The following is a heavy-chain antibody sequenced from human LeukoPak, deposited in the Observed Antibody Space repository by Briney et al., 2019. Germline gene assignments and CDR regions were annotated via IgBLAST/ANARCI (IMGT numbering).Heavy chain of an antibody. CDR1: GFTIDDYW. Sequence: PGGSLRLSCAASGFTIDDYWMSWVRQAPGKELEWVANIKEDVSDKYYVDSVKGRFTISRDNAKNSLYLQMSRLRAEDTAVYYCARVGVAGFDYWGQGILVTVSS. CDR3: ARVGVAGFDY. V-gene: IGHV3-7*03. D-gene: IGHD3-3*01. J-gene: IGHJ4*02. CDR2: IKEDVSDK.